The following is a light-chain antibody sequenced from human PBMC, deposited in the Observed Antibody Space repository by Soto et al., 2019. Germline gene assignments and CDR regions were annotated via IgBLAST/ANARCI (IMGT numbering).Light chain of an antibody. CDR2: DSS. V-gene: IGKV3-11*01. CDR3: QQRSNRPPYT. CDR1: QTVSSY. Sequence: EIVLTQSPATLSLSPGERATLSCRASQTVSSYVAWYQQRHGQAPRLVIYDSSNRAPGVPARFSGSGSGTQFTLTISSLEPEDSAVYYCQQRSNRPPYTFGQGTKLEIK. J-gene: IGKJ2*01.